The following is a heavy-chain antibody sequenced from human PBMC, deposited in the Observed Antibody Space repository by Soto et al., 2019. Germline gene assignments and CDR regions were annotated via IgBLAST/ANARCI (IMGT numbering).Heavy chain of an antibody. J-gene: IGHJ6*02. Sequence: QVQLVESGGGVVQPGRSLRLSCAASGFTFSSYAMHWVRQAPGKGLEWVAVISYDGSNKYYADSVKGRFTISRDNSKNTLYLQMNSLRAEDTAVYYCARDPGYYGSGTRDGMDVWGQGTTVTVS. V-gene: IGHV3-30-3*01. D-gene: IGHD3-10*01. CDR3: ARDPGYYGSGTRDGMDV. CDR1: GFTFSSYA. CDR2: ISYDGSNK.